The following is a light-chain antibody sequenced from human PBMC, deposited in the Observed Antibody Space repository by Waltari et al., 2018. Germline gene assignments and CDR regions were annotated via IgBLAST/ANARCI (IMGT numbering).Light chain of an antibody. CDR1: SGHRTNL. J-gene: IGLJ3*02. CDR3: QTGGHGTWV. CDR2: VNSDGSH. V-gene: IGLV4-69*01. Sequence: QLVLTQSPSASASLGASVKLTCPLSSGHRTNLIASHQQQPGKGPRYLMKVNSDGSHSKGDQIPDRFSGSSSGAEHYLTISSLQSEDEADYYCQTGGHGTWVFGGGTKLTVL.